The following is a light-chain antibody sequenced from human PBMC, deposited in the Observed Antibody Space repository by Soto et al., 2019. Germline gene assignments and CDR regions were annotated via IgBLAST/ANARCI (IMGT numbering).Light chain of an antibody. Sequence: SYELTQAPSVSVAPGQTAWVTCGGDDIGDKRVHWYQQRPGQAPVLVVYNDRDRPSGIPERFSGSNSGNTATLTISRVEGGDGADYYCQVWDSSSLHVVFGGGTKLTVL. J-gene: IGLJ2*01. V-gene: IGLV3-21*02. CDR3: QVWDSSSLHVV. CDR1: DIGDKR. CDR2: NDR.